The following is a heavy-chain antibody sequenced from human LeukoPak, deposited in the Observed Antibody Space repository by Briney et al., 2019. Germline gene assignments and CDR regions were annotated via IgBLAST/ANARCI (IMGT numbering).Heavy chain of an antibody. D-gene: IGHD3-22*01. CDR2: ISYDGSNK. J-gene: IGHJ4*02. Sequence: PGASMRPSCASSGFTFSSYAMYWVRQAPDKGLEMVAVISYDGSNKYYADSVNGRFTTSRDNSKTTLYLQMNILRAEDTAVYYCARDWYYYDSSGYYFPFDYWGQGTLVTVSS. V-gene: IGHV3-30-3*01. CDR3: ARDWYYYDSSGYYFPFDY. CDR1: GFTFSSYA.